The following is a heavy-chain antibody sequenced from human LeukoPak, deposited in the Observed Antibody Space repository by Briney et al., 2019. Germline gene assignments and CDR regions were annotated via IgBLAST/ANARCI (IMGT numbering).Heavy chain of an antibody. CDR2: IKQNGGEK. J-gene: IGHJ4*02. CDR3: AGRGDGNLYYFDH. D-gene: IGHD5-24*01. V-gene: IGHV3-7*04. CDR1: GSTLSSNY. Sequence: GALIPSCAASGSTLSSNYMNWVRQAPGKGPEWGANIKQNGGEKYYVDSVKGRFTISRDNAKNSLYLQMNSLRPEDTAVYYCAGRGDGNLYYFDHWGQGTLVTASS.